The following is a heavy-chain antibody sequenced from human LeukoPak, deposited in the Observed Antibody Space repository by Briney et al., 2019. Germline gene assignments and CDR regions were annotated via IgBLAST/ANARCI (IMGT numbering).Heavy chain of an antibody. Sequence: SETLSLTCTVSGGSISSYYWSWIRQPPGKGLEWIGYIYYSGSTNYNPSLKSRVTISVDTSKNQFSLKLSSVTAADTAVYYCARDDAGNYGMDVWGQGATVTVSS. V-gene: IGHV4-59*01. CDR1: GGSISSYY. CDR2: IYYSGST. CDR3: ARDDAGNYGMDV. J-gene: IGHJ6*01.